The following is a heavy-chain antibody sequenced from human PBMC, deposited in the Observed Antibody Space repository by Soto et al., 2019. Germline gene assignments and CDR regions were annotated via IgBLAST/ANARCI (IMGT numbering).Heavy chain of an antibody. CDR3: ANDLSGGWEFDY. J-gene: IGHJ4*02. CDR1: GFTFSSYA. CDR2: ISGRGGST. D-gene: IGHD6-19*01. Sequence: EVQLLESGGGLVQPGGSLRLSCAGSGFTFSSYAMSCVRQAPGKGLEWVSAISGRGGSTYYADSVKGRFTISRDNSKNTLYLQMNSLRAEDTAVYYCANDLSGGWEFDYWGQGTLVTVSS. V-gene: IGHV3-23*01.